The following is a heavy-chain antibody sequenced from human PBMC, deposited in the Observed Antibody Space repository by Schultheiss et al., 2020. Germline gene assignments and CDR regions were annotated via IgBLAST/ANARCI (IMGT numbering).Heavy chain of an antibody. CDR2: INPNSGNT. CDR1: GYTFTGYY. V-gene: IGHV1-8*02. Sequence: ASVKVSCKASGYTFTGYYMHWVRQAPGQGLEWMGWINPNSGNTGYAQKFQGRVTMTRNTSISTAYMELSSLRSEDTAVYYCARDHFSYYYDSSGYYEPMFDYWGQGTLVTVSA. D-gene: IGHD3-22*01. J-gene: IGHJ4*02. CDR3: ARDHFSYYYDSSGYYEPMFDY.